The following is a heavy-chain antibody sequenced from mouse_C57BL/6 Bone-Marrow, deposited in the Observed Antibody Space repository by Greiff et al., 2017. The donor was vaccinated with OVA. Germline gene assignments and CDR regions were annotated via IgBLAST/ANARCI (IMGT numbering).Heavy chain of an antibody. V-gene: IGHV5-6*01. J-gene: IGHJ3*01. Sequence: EVKVVESGGDLVKPGGSLKLSCAASGFTFSSYGMSWVRQTPDKRLEWVATISSGGSYTYYPDSVKGRFTISRDNAKNTLYLQMSSLKSEDTAVYYCARHWGYGSWFAYWGQGTLVTVSA. D-gene: IGHD2-2*01. CDR1: GFTFSSYG. CDR2: ISSGGSYT. CDR3: ARHWGYGSWFAY.